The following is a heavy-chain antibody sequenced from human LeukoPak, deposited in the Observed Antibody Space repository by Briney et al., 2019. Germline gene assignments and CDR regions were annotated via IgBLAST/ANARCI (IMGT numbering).Heavy chain of an antibody. CDR3: ARDSTYYYDSSGFYYNYHGMDV. J-gene: IGHJ6*02. CDR1: GGSFSGYY. D-gene: IGHD3-22*01. V-gene: IGHV4-34*01. Sequence: SETLSLTCAVYGGSFSGYYWSWIRQPPGKGLEWIGEIHPSGRTNYNPSLKSRVTISIDTSKNQFSLKLSSVTAADTAVYYCARDSTYYYDSSGFYYNYHGMDVWGQGTTVTVSS. CDR2: IHPSGRT.